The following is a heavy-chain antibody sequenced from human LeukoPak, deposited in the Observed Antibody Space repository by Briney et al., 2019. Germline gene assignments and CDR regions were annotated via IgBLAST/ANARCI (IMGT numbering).Heavy chain of an antibody. J-gene: IGHJ3*01. CDR1: GFTFSDSW. CDR2: IKTDGSST. Sequence: GGSLRLSCAASGFTFSDSWMHWVRQAAGKGLVWVSRIKTDGSSTSYADSVKGRFTISRDNTKNTLYLQMNSLRTEDTALYYCAKVRPGAFDFWGQGTMVTVSS. D-gene: IGHD3-10*01. V-gene: IGHV3-74*01. CDR3: AKVRPGAFDF.